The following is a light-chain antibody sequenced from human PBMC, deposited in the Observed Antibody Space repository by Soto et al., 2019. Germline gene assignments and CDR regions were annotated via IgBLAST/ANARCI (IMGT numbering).Light chain of an antibody. J-gene: IGKJ1*01. Sequence: EIVMKHSPATLSVSPGERATLSCRASKSVSSNLAWYQQKPGQPPRLLIYGASTRATGIPARFSGSGSGTEFTLTISSLQAEDFAVYYCQQYNNWPPLTFGQGTKVEIK. V-gene: IGKV3-15*01. CDR2: GAS. CDR3: QQYNNWPPLT. CDR1: KSVSSN.